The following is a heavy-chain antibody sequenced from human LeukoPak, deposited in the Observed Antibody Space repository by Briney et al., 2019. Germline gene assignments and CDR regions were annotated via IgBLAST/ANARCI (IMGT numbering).Heavy chain of an antibody. J-gene: IGHJ6*03. CDR1: GGSISSYY. CDR2: IYYSGST. D-gene: IGHD6-6*01. V-gene: IGHV4-59*01. Sequence: PSETLSLTCTVSGGSISSYYWSWIRQPPGKGLEWIGYIYYSGSTNYNPSLKSRVTISVDTSKNQFSLKLSSVTAADTAVYYCARAHIAAPRDPSYYYYYYMDVWGKGTTVTVSS. CDR3: ARAHIAAPRDPSYYYYYYMDV.